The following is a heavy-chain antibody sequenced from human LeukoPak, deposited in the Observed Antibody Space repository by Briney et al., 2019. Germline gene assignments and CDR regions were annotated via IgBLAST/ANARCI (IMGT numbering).Heavy chain of an antibody. CDR3: AKDYRPHDFWSGLVDY. Sequence: GGSLRLSCAASGFTFSSYDMHWVRQATGKGLEWVSAIGTAGDTYYPGSVKGRFTISRDNSKNTLYLQMNSLRAEDTAVYYCAKDYRPHDFWSGLVDYWGQGTLVTVSS. D-gene: IGHD3-3*01. J-gene: IGHJ4*02. CDR1: GFTFSSYD. V-gene: IGHV3-13*01. CDR2: IGTAGDT.